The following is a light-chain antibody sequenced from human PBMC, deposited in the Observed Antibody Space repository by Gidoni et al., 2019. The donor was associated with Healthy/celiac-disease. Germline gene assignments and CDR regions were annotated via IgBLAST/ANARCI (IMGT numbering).Light chain of an antibody. Sequence: DIVMTQSPDSLAVSLGERAIINCKSSQSVLYSSNNKNYLAWYQQKPGQPPKLLIYWASTREAGVPDRFSGSGSGTDFTLTISSLQAEDVAVYYCQQYFGTPFTFGPGTKVDIK. CDR2: WAS. CDR3: QQYFGTPFT. CDR1: QSVLYSSNNKNY. V-gene: IGKV4-1*01. J-gene: IGKJ3*01.